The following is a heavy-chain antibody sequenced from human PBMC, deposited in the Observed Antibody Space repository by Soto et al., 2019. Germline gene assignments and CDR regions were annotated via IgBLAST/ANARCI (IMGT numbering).Heavy chain of an antibody. Sequence: KTSETLSLTCGVYRGSFSCFYWTWVRQTPGKGLEWIGEINHSGSTNYNPSLKNRVTISVDRSTNYFSLRMTSVTAADAAVYYCARGRGYVYGYNFYGMDVWGQGTTVTVSS. CDR2: INHSGST. CDR3: ARGRGYVYGYNFYGMDV. D-gene: IGHD5-18*01. J-gene: IGHJ6*02. CDR1: RGSFSCFY. V-gene: IGHV4-34*01.